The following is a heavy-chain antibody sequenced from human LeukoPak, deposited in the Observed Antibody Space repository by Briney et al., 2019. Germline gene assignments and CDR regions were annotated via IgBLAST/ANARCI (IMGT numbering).Heavy chain of an antibody. D-gene: IGHD6-13*01. CDR3: ARGIAAAGSDY. Sequence: PGRSLRLSCAASGSTFSSYSMNWVRQAPGEGLEWVSYISSSSSTIYYADSVKGRFTISRDNAKNSLYLQMNRLRDEDTAVYYCARGIAAAGSDYWGQGTLVTVSS. CDR1: GSTFSSYS. J-gene: IGHJ4*02. V-gene: IGHV3-48*02. CDR2: ISSSSSTI.